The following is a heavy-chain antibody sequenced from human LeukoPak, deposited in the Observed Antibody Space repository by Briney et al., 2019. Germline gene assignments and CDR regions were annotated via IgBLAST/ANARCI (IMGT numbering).Heavy chain of an antibody. CDR2: IYHSGST. CDR1: GYSISSGYY. Sequence: SETLSLTCTVSGYSISSGYYWGWIRQPPGKGLEWIGSIYHSGSTYYNPSLKSRVTISVDTSKNQFSLKLSSVAAADTAVYYCASRKLGNDYWGQGTLVTVSS. CDR3: ASRKLGNDY. J-gene: IGHJ4*02. V-gene: IGHV4-38-2*02. D-gene: IGHD7-27*01.